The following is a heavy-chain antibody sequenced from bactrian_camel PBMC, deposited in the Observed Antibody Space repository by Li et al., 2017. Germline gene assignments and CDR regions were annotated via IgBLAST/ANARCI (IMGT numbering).Heavy chain of an antibody. J-gene: IGHJ4*01. CDR1: GGTYSSYRSYC. CDR2: RYTGDDKA. V-gene: IGHV3S1*01. Sequence: HVQLVESGGGSVKAGESLKLSCVAFGGTYSSYRSYCMAWFRQAPGKEREGVAARYTGDDKAYYADSVKGRFTISLNNAKNTAILEMGNLKPEDTAVYYCQPAGRSYVDIACRASLGQGTQVTVS. D-gene: IGHD7*01.